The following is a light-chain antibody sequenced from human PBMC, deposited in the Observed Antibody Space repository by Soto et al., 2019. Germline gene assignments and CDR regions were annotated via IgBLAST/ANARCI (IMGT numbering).Light chain of an antibody. J-gene: IGLJ2*01. CDR3: SSRTTNTPVV. CDR1: SSDVGAHKF. Sequence: QSALTQPASVSGSPGQSITISCTGTSSDVGAHKFVSWFQQHPGKAPKLIMYEGSYRPSGVSNRFSGSKSGNTASLTILGLRSDDEADYYCSSRTTNTPVVVGGGTKLTVL. V-gene: IGLV2-14*01. CDR2: EGS.